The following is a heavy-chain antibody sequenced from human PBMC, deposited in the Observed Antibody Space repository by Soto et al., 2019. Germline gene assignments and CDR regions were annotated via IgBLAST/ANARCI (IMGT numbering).Heavy chain of an antibody. CDR2: INYSGST. Sequence: SETLSLTCSVSGGSINSGDYYWSWVRQPPGKGLEWIGYINYSGSTYFNPSLKSRVTISKDTSRNQFSLRLSSVTAADTAVYYCARAIVVTIGGMDVWGQGTTVTVSS. CDR1: GGSINSGDYY. CDR3: ARAIVVTIGGMDV. D-gene: IGHD5-12*01. V-gene: IGHV4-30-4*01. J-gene: IGHJ6*02.